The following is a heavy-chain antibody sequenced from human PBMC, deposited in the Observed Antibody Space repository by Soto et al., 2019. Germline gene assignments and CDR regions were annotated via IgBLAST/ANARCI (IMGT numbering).Heavy chain of an antibody. CDR2: INHSGST. D-gene: IGHD3-10*01. Sequence: TSETLSLTCAVYGGSFSGYYWSWIRQPPGKGLEWIGEINHSGSTNYNPSLKSRVTISVDTSKNQFSLKLSSVTAADTAVYYCARLYYYGSGSYSPSKGLDYWGQGTLVTVSS. CDR1: GGSFSGYY. CDR3: ARLYYYGSGSYSPSKGLDY. V-gene: IGHV4-34*01. J-gene: IGHJ4*02.